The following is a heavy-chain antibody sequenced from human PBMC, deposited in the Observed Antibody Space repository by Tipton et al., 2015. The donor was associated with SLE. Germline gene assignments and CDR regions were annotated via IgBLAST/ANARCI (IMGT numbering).Heavy chain of an antibody. Sequence: TLSLTCTVSGGSISSYYWNWMRQPAGKGLEWIGRIYSSGSTNYNPSLKSRVTMSVDTSKNQISLKLTSVTTADTAVYYCARDWRGSGWYGGFDSWAQGTLVTVSS. D-gene: IGHD6-19*01. V-gene: IGHV4-4*07. J-gene: IGHJ4*02. CDR1: GGSISSYY. CDR3: ARDWRGSGWYGGFDS. CDR2: IYSSGST.